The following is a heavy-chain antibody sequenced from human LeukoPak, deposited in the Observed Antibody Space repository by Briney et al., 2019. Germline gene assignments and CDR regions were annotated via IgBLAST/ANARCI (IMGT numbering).Heavy chain of an antibody. CDR3: ANDRVYYYDSSGYYYGSFDY. D-gene: IGHD3-22*01. Sequence: GGSLRLSCAASGFTFSSYAMSWVRQAPGKGLEWVSAISGSGGSTYYADSVKGRFTISRDNSKNTLYLQMNSLRAEDTAVYYCANDRVYYYDSSGYYYGSFDYWGQGTLVTVSS. J-gene: IGHJ4*02. V-gene: IGHV3-23*01. CDR2: ISGSGGST. CDR1: GFTFSSYA.